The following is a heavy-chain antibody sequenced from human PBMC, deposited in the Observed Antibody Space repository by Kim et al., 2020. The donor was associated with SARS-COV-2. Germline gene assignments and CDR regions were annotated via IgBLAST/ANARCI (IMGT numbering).Heavy chain of an antibody. J-gene: IGHJ4*02. V-gene: IGHV3-23*01. CDR2: IDGSEGTT. CDR1: GFTFTGYA. D-gene: IGHD2-21*01. CDR3: VKGGWGSIWDH. Sequence: GSLRLSCTTSGFTFTGYAMSWVRQAPGKGLEWVSSIDGSEGTTYFVDSVKGRFTISRDNSKNTLYLQMSTLRADDTAVYYCVKGGWGSIWDHWGQGTLVTVAS.